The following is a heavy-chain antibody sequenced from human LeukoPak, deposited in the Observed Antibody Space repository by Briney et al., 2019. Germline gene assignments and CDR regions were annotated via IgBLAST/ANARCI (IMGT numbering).Heavy chain of an antibody. CDR3: TRDIGSRYFDL. CDR1: GFTFSNYG. J-gene: IGHJ2*01. D-gene: IGHD2-15*01. V-gene: IGHV3-33*01. CDR2: IWHDGRNK. Sequence: GGSLRLSCAASGFTFSNYGMHWVRQAPGKGLEWVAVIWHDGRNKYYTDSVKGRFTISRDNSKNTMYLQMNSLRAEDTAVYYCTRDIGSRYFDLWGRGTLVTVSS.